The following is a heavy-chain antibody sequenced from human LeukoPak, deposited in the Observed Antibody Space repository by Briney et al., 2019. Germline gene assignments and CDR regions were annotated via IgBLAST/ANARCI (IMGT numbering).Heavy chain of an antibody. J-gene: IGHJ4*02. CDR2: ISSSSSYI. Sequence: GGSLRLSCAASGFTFSSYSMNWVRQAPGKGLEWVSSISSSSSYIYYADSVKGRFTISRDNAKNSLYLQMNSLRAEDTAVYYCAREAPTLDYFDYWGQGTLVTVSS. CDR3: AREAPTLDYFDY. V-gene: IGHV3-21*01. D-gene: IGHD4-11*01. CDR1: GFTFSSYS.